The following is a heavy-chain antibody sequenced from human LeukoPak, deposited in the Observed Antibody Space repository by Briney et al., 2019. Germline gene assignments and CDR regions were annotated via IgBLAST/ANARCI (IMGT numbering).Heavy chain of an antibody. CDR1: GGSISSSSYY. J-gene: IGHJ5*02. CDR2: IYYSGST. Sequence: SETLSLTCTVSGGSISSSSYYWGWIRQHPGKGLEWIGYIYYSGSTYYNPSLKSRVTISVDTSKNQFSLKLSSVTAADTAVYYCARVGDIVVVPAAIVPPGWFDPWGQGTLVTVSS. D-gene: IGHD2-2*01. V-gene: IGHV4-31*03. CDR3: ARVGDIVVVPAAIVPPGWFDP.